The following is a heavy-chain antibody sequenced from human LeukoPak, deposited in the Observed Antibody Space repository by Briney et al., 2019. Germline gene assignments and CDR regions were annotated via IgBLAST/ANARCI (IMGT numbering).Heavy chain of an antibody. V-gene: IGHV3-23*01. CDR2: ITNNGATT. CDR3: AKDWGYGSGTYYPH. CDR1: GFTFSSNS. Sequence: GGSLRLSRAASGFTFSSNSMNWVRQAPGRGLEWVSVITNNGATTYYADSVKGRFSISRDNSKNMLYLQMNSLRAEDMAVYYCAKDWGYGSGTYYPHWGQGTLVTVSS. D-gene: IGHD3-10*01. J-gene: IGHJ4*02.